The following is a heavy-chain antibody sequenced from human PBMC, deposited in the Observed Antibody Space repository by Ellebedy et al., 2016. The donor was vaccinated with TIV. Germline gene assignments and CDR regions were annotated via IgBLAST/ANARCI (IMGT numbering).Heavy chain of an antibody. Sequence: SETLSLTXTVSGGSISSYYWSWIRQPPGKGLEWIGYIYYSGSTNYNPSLKSRVTISVDTSKNQFSLKLSSVTAADTAVYYCARHRGGEWLVRYDYWGQGTLVTVSS. D-gene: IGHD6-19*01. V-gene: IGHV4-59*08. CDR1: GGSISSYY. CDR2: IYYSGST. CDR3: ARHRGGEWLVRYDY. J-gene: IGHJ4*02.